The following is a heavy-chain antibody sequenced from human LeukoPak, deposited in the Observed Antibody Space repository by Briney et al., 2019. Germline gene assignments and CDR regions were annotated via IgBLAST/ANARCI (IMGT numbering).Heavy chain of an antibody. D-gene: IGHD3-22*01. CDR2: MNPNSGNT. CDR1: GYTFTSYD. J-gene: IGHJ4*02. CDR3: ARGLMIAVDRGH. V-gene: IGHV1-8*01. Sequence: GASVKVSCKASGYTFTSYDINWVRQATGQGLEWMGWMNPNSGNTGYAQKFQGRVTMTRNTSISTDYMELSSLRSEDTAVYYCARGLMIAVDRGHWGQGTLVTVSS.